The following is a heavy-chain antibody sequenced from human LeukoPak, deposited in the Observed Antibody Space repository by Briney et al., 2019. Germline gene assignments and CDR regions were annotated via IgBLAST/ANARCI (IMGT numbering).Heavy chain of an antibody. Sequence: ASVKVSCKASGYTFTSYAMHWVRQAPGQRLEWMGWINAGNGNTKYSQEFQGRVTITRDTSISTAYMELSRLRSDDTAVYYCARGGDYDILTGYYNGTGGSFDYWGQGTLVTVSS. J-gene: IGHJ4*02. CDR2: INAGNGNT. CDR3: ARGGDYDILTGYYNGTGGSFDY. V-gene: IGHV1-3*01. D-gene: IGHD3-9*01. CDR1: GYTFTSYA.